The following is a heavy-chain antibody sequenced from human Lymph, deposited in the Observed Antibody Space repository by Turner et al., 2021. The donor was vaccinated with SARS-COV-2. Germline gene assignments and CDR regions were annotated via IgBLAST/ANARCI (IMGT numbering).Heavy chain of an antibody. D-gene: IGHD2-21*02. V-gene: IGHV4-39*01. CDR2: IYYSGST. Sequence: QLQLQESGPGLVKPSETLSLTCTVAGGSISSRTYYWGWIRQPPGKGLEWIGSIYYSGSTYQNPSLKSRVTISVDPSKNQISLKLSSVTAADTAVYYCARQRLTRYGMDVRGQGTTVTVSS. J-gene: IGHJ6*02. CDR1: GGSISSRTYY. CDR3: ARQRLTRYGMDV.